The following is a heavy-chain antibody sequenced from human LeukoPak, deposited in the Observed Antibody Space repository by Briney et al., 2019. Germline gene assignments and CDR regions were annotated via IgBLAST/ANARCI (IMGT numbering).Heavy chain of an antibody. Sequence: PSETLSLTCTVSGGSISSYYWSWIRQPPGKGLEYIGYIYYSGNTNSNPSLNSRVTISVDTSKNQFSLKLSSVTAADTAVYYCARRGSGASLEYYSDLWGRGTLVTVSS. D-gene: IGHD1-14*01. CDR2: IYYSGNT. CDR1: GGSISSYY. CDR3: ARRGSGASLEYYSDL. V-gene: IGHV4-59*08. J-gene: IGHJ2*01.